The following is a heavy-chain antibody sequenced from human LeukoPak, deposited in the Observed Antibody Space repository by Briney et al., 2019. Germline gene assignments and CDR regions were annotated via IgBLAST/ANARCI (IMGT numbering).Heavy chain of an antibody. V-gene: IGHV4-34*01. CDR2: INHSGST. Sequence: SETLSLTCAVYGGSSSGCYWSWIRQPPGKGLEWIGEINHSGSTNYNPSLKSRVTISVDTSKNQFSLKLSSVTAADTAVYYCARGGRDYGDYPLFQHWGQGTLVTVSS. D-gene: IGHD4-17*01. CDR1: GGSSSGCY. J-gene: IGHJ1*01. CDR3: ARGGRDYGDYPLFQH.